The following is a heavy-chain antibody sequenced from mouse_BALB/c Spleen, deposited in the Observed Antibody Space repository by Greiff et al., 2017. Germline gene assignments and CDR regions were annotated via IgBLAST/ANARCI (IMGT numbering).Heavy chain of an antibody. CDR2: ISYSGST. Sequence: VQLKESGPGLVKPSQSLSLTCTVSGYSFTSYYVWNWIRQFPGNKLGWMGYISYSGSTRYNPSLKSRISITRDTSKNQFFLQLNSVTTEDTATYYCARGLRTFAYWGQGTLVTVSA. CDR1: GYSFTSYYV. J-gene: IGHJ3*01. V-gene: IGHV3-2*02. CDR3: ARGLRTFAY. D-gene: IGHD1-1*01.